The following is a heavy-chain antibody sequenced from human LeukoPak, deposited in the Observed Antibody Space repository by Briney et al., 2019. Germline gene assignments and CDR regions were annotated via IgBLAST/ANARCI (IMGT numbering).Heavy chain of an antibody. CDR1: GYTFTGYY. CDR3: ARGELGDSSGFSFFDY. J-gene: IGHJ4*02. V-gene: IGHV1-69*05. D-gene: IGHD3-22*01. CDR2: VIAIFGRV. Sequence: GASVTVSFKASGYTFTGYYMHWVRQAPGQGLEWMGGVIAIFGRVKYGQKFQGRATITTDESTSTAYMELSSLTSEDTGVYYCARGELGDSSGFSFFDYWGQGTLVTVSS.